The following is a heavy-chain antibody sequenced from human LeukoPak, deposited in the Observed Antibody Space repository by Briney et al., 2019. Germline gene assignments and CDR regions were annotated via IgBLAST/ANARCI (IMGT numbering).Heavy chain of an antibody. D-gene: IGHD6-6*01. J-gene: IGHJ4*02. CDR2: IWYDGSNK. CDR1: GFTFSSYG. Sequence: GGSLRPSCAAPGFTFSSYGMHWVRQAPGKGLESVAVIWYDGSNKYYTDSVKGRFTISRDNSKNTLYLQMNSLRAEDTAVYYCAKGQSSSYPFDYWGQGTLVTVSS. V-gene: IGHV3-33*06. CDR3: AKGQSSSYPFDY.